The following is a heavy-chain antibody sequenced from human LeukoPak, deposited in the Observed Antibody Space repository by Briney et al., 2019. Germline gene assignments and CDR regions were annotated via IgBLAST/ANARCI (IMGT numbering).Heavy chain of an antibody. V-gene: IGHV3-7*01. CDR1: GFTFSNYG. CDR3: ARVGFWLDMVRGAFDY. Sequence: GGTLRLSCAASGFTFSNYGMSWVRQAPGKGLEWVANIKQDGSEKYYVDSVKGRFTISRDNAKNSLYLQMNSLRAEDTAVYYCARVGFWLDMVRGAFDYWGQGTLVTVSS. J-gene: IGHJ4*02. CDR2: IKQDGSEK. D-gene: IGHD3-10*01.